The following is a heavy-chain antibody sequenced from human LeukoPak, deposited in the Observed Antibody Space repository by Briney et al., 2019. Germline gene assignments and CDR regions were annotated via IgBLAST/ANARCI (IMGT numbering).Heavy chain of an antibody. CDR2: IYFSGTT. CDR1: GGSISYDC. Sequence: SETLSLTCAVSGGSISYDCWSWIRQPPGKGLEWIGYIYFSGTTDYNPSLKSRVTISVDTSKNQFSLKLSSVTAADTAVYYCARLHDFWSGSYAFDIWGQGTMVTVSS. CDR3: ARLHDFWSGSYAFDI. J-gene: IGHJ3*02. V-gene: IGHV4-59*01. D-gene: IGHD3-3*01.